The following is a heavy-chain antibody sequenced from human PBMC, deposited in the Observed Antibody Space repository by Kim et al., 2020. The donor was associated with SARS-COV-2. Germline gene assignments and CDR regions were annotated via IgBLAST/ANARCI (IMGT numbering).Heavy chain of an antibody. CDR2: ISSSGSTI. CDR3: ARGAVASQNPVAHFDY. Sequence: GGSLRLSCAASGFTFSSYEMNWVRQAPGKGLEWVSYISSSGSTIYYADSVKGRFTISRDNAKNSLYLQMNILRAEDTAVYYCARGAVASQNPVAHFDYWGQGTLVTVSS. CDR1: GFTFSSYE. D-gene: IGHD6-19*01. J-gene: IGHJ4*02. V-gene: IGHV3-48*03.